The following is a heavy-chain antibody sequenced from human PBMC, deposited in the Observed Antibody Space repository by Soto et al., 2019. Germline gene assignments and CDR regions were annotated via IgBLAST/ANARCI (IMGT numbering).Heavy chain of an antibody. CDR2: ISYDETNE. V-gene: IGHV3-30-3*01. D-gene: IGHD3-22*01. J-gene: IGHJ4*02. CDR3: SRAPFDSSGYFGY. CDR1: GFTFSRYS. Sequence: QVQLVESGGGVVQPGRSLRLSCAASGFTFSRYSMHWVRQAPGKGLEWVAAISYDETNESYADSVKGRFTISRDTSKNPLFLQMNSLRPEDTAVYFCSRAPFDSSGYFGYWGQGALVTVSS.